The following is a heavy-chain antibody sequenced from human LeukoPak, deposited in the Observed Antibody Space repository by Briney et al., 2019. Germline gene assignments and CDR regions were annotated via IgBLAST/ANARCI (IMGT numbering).Heavy chain of an antibody. CDR1: GFTFSSYA. V-gene: IGHV3-23*01. J-gene: IGHJ4*02. CDR2: ISGSGGST. D-gene: IGHD6-13*01. CDR3: AKDDGIAAAGTTFDY. Sequence: PGGSLRLSCAASGFTFSSYAMSWVRQAPGKGLKWVSAISGSGGSTYYADSVKGRFTISRDNSKNTLYLQMNSLRAEDTAVYYCAKDDGIAAAGTTFDYWGQGTLVTVSS.